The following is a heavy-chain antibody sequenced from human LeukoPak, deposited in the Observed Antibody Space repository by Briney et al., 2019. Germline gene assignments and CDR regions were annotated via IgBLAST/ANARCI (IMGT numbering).Heavy chain of an antibody. D-gene: IGHD2-2*01. J-gene: IGHJ6*04. Sequence: ASVKVSCKASGYIFTNYAMHWVRQAPGQRPEWMGWINSGNGDTKYSQTFRDRVTITRDTSASTAYMELSSLRSKDTAVYYCARGDCSNCYNTDVWGKGTTVTVSS. CDR3: ARGDCSNCYNTDV. V-gene: IGHV1-3*01. CDR2: INSGNGDT. CDR1: GYIFTNYA.